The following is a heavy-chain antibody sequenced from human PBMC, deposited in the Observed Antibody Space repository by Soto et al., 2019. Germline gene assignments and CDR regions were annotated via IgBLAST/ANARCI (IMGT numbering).Heavy chain of an antibody. V-gene: IGHV4-31*03. Sequence: SETLSLTCTVSGGSISSGGYYWSWIRQHPGKGLEWIGYIYYSGSTYYNPSLKSRVTISVDTSKNQFSLKLSSVTAADTAVYYCAGGPRGDALLSEFDYWGQGTLVTVSS. CDR1: GGSISSGGYY. J-gene: IGHJ4*02. D-gene: IGHD2-21*01. CDR3: AGGPRGDALLSEFDY. CDR2: IYYSGST.